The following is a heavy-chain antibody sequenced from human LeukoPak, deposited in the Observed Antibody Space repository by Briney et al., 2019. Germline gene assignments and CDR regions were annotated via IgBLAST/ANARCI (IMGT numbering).Heavy chain of an antibody. D-gene: IGHD6-25*01. Sequence: GGSLRLSCVASGFTFNNYAMHWVRQAPGKGLEWASSISGSGASTYCADSLKGRFFISRDDSKNTLYLQMNNLRAEDSALYYCANGLAAAGNFLLRDFYYFIDVWGKGTTVTVSS. V-gene: IGHV3-23*01. CDR1: GFTFNNYA. CDR3: ANGLAAAGNFLLRDFYYFIDV. J-gene: IGHJ6*03. CDR2: ISGSGAST.